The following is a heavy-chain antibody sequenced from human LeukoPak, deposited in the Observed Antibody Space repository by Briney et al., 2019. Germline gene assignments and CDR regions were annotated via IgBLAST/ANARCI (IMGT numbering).Heavy chain of an antibody. D-gene: IGHD4-23*01. CDR2: IYYSGST. J-gene: IGHJ4*02. V-gene: IGHV4-59*01. CDR3: ARDTGTVVDY. Sequence: ASETLSLTCTVSGGSISTYYWSWIRQPPGKGLEWIGYIYYSGSTNYNPSLKSRVTTSVDTSKNQFSLKLSSVTAADTAVYYCARDTGTVVDYWGQGTLVTVSS. CDR1: GGSISTYY.